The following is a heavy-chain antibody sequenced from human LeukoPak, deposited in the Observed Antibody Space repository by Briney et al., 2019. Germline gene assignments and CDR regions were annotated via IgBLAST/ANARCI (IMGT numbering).Heavy chain of an antibody. V-gene: IGHV1-69*13. J-gene: IGHJ3*02. CDR2: IIPIFGTA. CDR3: ARDDGFGAIVGATGVAFDI. D-gene: IGHD1-26*01. Sequence: GASVKVSCKASGGTFSSYAISWVRQAPGQGLEWMGGIIPIFGTANYAQKFQGRVTITADESTSTAYMELSSLRSEDTAVYYCARDDGFGAIVGATGVAFDIWGQGTMVTVSS. CDR1: GGTFSSYA.